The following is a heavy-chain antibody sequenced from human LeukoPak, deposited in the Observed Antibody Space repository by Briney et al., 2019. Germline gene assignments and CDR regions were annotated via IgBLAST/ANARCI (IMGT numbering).Heavy chain of an antibody. CDR1: GYTFTGYQ. Sequence: ASVKVSCKASGYTFTGYQIHWVRQAPGQGLEWVGRINPNSGGTNYAQKFQGRVTMTRDTSISTAYMELSGLTSDDTAVYYCARDMVSGGSYSTRFDYWGQGTLVTVSS. CDR3: ARDMVSGGSYSTRFDY. D-gene: IGHD1-26*01. V-gene: IGHV1-2*06. CDR2: INPNSGGT. J-gene: IGHJ4*02.